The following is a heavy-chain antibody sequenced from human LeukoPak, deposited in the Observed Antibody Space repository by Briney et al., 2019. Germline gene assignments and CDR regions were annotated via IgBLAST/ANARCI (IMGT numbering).Heavy chain of an antibody. CDR1: GFTFYSYA. CDR2: ISGSGGST. Sequence: GGSLRLSCAASGFTFYSYAMRWVRQAPGKGLEWVSGISGSGGSTYYADSVKGRFTISRDNSNNTLYLQMNSLRAEDTALYYCARLEYSSSSVVYYYYMDVWGKGTTVTVSS. J-gene: IGHJ6*03. V-gene: IGHV3-23*01. D-gene: IGHD6-6*01. CDR3: ARLEYSSSSVVYYYYMDV.